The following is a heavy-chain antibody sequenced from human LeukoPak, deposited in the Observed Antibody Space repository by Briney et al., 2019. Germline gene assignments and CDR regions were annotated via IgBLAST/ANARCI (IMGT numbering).Heavy chain of an antibody. V-gene: IGHV1-69*04. CDR1: GGTFSSYA. CDR3: ARDRLHCGGDCRTRSDAFDI. CDR2: IIPILGIA. J-gene: IGHJ3*02. D-gene: IGHD2-21*01. Sequence: ASVKVSCKASGGTFSSYAISWVRQAPGQGLEWMGRIIPILGIANYAQKFQGRVTITADKSTSTAYMELSSLRSEDTAVYYCARDRLHCGGDCRTRSDAFDIWGQGTMVTVSS.